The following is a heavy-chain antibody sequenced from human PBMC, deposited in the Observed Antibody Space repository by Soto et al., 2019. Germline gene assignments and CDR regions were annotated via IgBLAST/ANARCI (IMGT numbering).Heavy chain of an antibody. CDR3: ARVGQDYYYSMDV. V-gene: IGHV3-11*01. Sequence: QVQLVESGGGLVKPGGSLTLSCAASGFIFSDYYMSWIRQAPGKGLEWVSYISSVTGTIYYADSVKGRFTISRDNAKDSLYLQLNSLRAEDTAVYYCARVGQDYYYSMDVWGQGTTVTVSS. J-gene: IGHJ6*02. CDR2: ISSVTGTI. CDR1: GFIFSDYY.